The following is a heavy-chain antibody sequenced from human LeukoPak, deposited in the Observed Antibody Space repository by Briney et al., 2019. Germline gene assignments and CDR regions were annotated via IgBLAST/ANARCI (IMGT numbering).Heavy chain of an antibody. CDR2: INSDGSST. CDR3: AREGAVGATGAFDI. Sequence: GGSLRLCCAASGFTFSSYWMHWVRQAPGKGLVWVSRINSDGSSTSYADSVKGRFTISRDNAKNTLYLQMNSLRAEDMAVYYCAREGAVGATGAFDIWGQGTMVTVSS. J-gene: IGHJ3*02. V-gene: IGHV3-74*01. D-gene: IGHD1-26*01. CDR1: GFTFSSYW.